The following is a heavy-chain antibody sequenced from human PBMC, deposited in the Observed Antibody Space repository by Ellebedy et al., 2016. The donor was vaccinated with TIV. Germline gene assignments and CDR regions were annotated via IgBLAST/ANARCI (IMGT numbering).Heavy chain of an antibody. CDR1: GVTFSSYG. CDR3: ARSESYRPEYFQH. V-gene: IGHV1-69*13. Sequence: SVKVSCKTSGVTFSSYGISWVRQAPGQGLEWMGGIIGMFGTANYAQKFQGRVTITADESTSTAYMELSSLSSEDTAVYYCARSESYRPEYFQHWGQGTLVTVSS. CDR2: IIGMFGTA. D-gene: IGHD3-10*01. J-gene: IGHJ1*01.